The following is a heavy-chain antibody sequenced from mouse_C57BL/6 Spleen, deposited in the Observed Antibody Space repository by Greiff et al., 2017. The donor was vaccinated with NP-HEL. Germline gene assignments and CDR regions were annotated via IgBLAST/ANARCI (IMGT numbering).Heavy chain of an antibody. J-gene: IGHJ3*01. CDR1: GFTFTDYY. Sequence: EVQRVESGGGLVQPGGSLSLSCAASGFTFTDYYMSWVRQPPGKALEWLGFIRNKANGYTTEYSASVKGRFTISRDNSQSILYLQMNALRAEDSATYYCARSSTGTGFAYWGQGTLVTVSA. CDR2: IRNKANGYTT. CDR3: ARSSTGTGFAY. D-gene: IGHD4-1*02. V-gene: IGHV7-3*01.